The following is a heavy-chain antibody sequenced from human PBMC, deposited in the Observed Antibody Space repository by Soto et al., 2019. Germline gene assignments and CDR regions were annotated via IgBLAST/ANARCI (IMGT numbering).Heavy chain of an antibody. V-gene: IGHV3-23*01. CDR3: AKEIDQTVWGSGSYPVP. D-gene: IGHD3-10*01. Sequence: RDSCEASEFTFNIYAMTWVRKNTGKGLEWVSAISGSGDVSYYADSVKGRFTISRDNSKNTLYLQMNSLRADDTAVYYCAKEIDQTVWGSGSYPVPWGQGILVTVSS. J-gene: IGHJ5*02. CDR2: ISGSGDVS. CDR1: EFTFNIYA.